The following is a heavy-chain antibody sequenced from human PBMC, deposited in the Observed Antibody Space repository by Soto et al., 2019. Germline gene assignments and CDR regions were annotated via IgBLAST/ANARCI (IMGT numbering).Heavy chain of an antibody. V-gene: IGHV2-70*04. CDR3: VLIQRSSGWNNWFDP. CDR2: IDWDDDK. D-gene: IGHD6-19*01. CDR1: GVLLRTTGMR. Sequence: PTLGNPKQTLTVTCTFFGVLLRTTGMRVSWIRQPPGKALEWLARIDWDDDKFYRTSLKARLTISKDTSKKQVVLRMTNMDPVDTATYYCVLIQRSSGWNNWFDPWGPGTLVTVS. J-gene: IGHJ5*02.